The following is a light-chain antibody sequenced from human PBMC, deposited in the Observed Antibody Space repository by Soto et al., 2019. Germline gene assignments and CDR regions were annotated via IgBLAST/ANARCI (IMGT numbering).Light chain of an antibody. CDR2: DVS. Sequence: QSALTQPAPVSGSPGQSITISCTGTSSDVGGYNYVSWYQQHPGKAPKLIIYDVSNRPSGISNRFSGSKSGNTASLTISGLQAEDEADYYCSSYTSSSTYVCGSGIKVTVL. CDR1: SSDVGGYNY. CDR3: SSYTSSSTYV. V-gene: IGLV2-14*01. J-gene: IGLJ1*01.